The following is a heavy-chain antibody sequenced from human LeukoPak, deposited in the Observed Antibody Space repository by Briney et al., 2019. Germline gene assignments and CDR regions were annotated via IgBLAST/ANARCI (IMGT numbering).Heavy chain of an antibody. CDR2: INPGGRST. V-gene: IGHV1-69*11. CDR3: ATVEMATITAPDY. Sequence: SVKVSCKASGGTFSSYAISWVRQAPGQGLEWMGIINPGGRSTSYAQKFQGRVTITADESTSIAYMELSSLRSEDTAVYYCATVEMATITAPDYWGQGTLVTVSS. J-gene: IGHJ4*02. CDR1: GGTFSSYA. D-gene: IGHD5-24*01.